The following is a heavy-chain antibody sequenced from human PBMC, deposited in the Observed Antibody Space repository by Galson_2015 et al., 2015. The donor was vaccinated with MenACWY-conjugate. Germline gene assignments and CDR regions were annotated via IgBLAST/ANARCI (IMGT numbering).Heavy chain of an antibody. J-gene: IGHJ4*02. CDR2: INPNSGDT. D-gene: IGHD2-15*01. V-gene: IGHV1-2*02. CDR1: GYTFTGFY. CDR3: VTASGNRCSSRYALDI. Sequence: SVKVSCKASGYTFTGFYVHWVRQAPGQGLEWMGWINPNSGDTNYAQKFQGRFTTTRDTSISTAYMDLRRLKSDDTALYYCVTASGNRCSSRYALDIWGQGTLVTVSS.